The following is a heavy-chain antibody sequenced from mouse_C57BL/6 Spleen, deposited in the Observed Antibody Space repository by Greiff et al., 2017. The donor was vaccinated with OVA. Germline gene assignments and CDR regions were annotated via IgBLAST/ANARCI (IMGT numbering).Heavy chain of an antibody. CDR3: AREGPYYSNYDAMDY. CDR1: GYTFTDYY. D-gene: IGHD2-5*01. V-gene: IGHV1-26*01. J-gene: IGHJ4*01. Sequence: EVKLQQSGPELVKPGASVKISCKASGYTFTDYYMNWVKQSHGKSLEWIGDINPNNGGTSYNQKFKGKATLTVDKSSSTAYMELRSLTSEDSAVYYCAREGPYYSNYDAMDYWGQGTSVTVSS. CDR2: INPNNGGT.